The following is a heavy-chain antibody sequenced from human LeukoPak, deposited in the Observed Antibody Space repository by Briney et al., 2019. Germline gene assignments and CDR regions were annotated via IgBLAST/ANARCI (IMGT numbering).Heavy chain of an antibody. CDR1: GFTFSSYA. J-gene: IGHJ1*01. Sequence: GGSLRLSCAASGFTFSSYAMSWVRQAPGKGLEWVSSLNDKGDSTYYADSVKGRFTISRDNSKNTLYLQMNSLRAEDTAVFYCARKDEIAVTGQGGYSQLGGRGPLFTVP. D-gene: IGHD6-19*01. CDR2: LNDKGDST. CDR3: ARKDEIAVTGQGGYSQL. V-gene: IGHV3-23*01.